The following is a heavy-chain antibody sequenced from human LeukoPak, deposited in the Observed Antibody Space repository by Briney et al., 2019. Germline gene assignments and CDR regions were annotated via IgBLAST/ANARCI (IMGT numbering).Heavy chain of an antibody. J-gene: IGHJ4*02. V-gene: IGHV3-7*03. CDR2: IKQDGGEK. CDR3: ARDSGGPYYYGSGSYSNPGYFDY. D-gene: IGHD3-10*01. Sequence: PGGSLRLSCAASGLIFSSYWMSWVRQAPGKGLEWVATIKQDGGEKYYVDSVKGRFTISRDNAKNSLHLQMNSLRADDTAVYFCARDSGGPYYYGSGSYSNPGYFDYWGQGTLVTVSS. CDR1: GLIFSSYW.